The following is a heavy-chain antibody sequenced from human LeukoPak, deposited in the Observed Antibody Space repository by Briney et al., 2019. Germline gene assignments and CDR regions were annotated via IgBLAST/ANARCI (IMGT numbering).Heavy chain of an antibody. J-gene: IGHJ3*02. Sequence: PSETLSLTCTVSGGSISSSSYYWGWIRQPPGKGLEWIGSIYYSGSTYYNPSLKSRVTISVDTSKNQFSLKLSSVTAADTAVYYCARISLNQNYYGSGSYYLIRLNDAFDIWGQGTMVTVSS. CDR3: ARISLNQNYYGSGSYYLIRLNDAFDI. CDR2: IYYSGST. CDR1: GGSISSSSYY. D-gene: IGHD3-10*01. V-gene: IGHV4-39*01.